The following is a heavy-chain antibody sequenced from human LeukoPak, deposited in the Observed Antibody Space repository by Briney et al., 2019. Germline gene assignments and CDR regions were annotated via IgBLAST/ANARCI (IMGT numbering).Heavy chain of an antibody. V-gene: IGHV3-53*01. CDR3: AREKGLERRYGY. Sequence: GGSLRLSCAASGFTVSNNYMTWVRQAPGRGLEWLSIIYSAGPTDYADSVKGRFAISRDNSKNTVYLQMNSLRAEDTAVYYCAREKGLERRYGYWGQGTLVTVSS. J-gene: IGHJ4*02. CDR2: IYSAGPT. CDR1: GFTVSNNY. D-gene: IGHD1-1*01.